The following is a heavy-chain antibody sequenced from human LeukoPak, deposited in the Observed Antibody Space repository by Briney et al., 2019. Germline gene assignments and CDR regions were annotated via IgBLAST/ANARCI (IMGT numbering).Heavy chain of an antibody. J-gene: IGHJ4*01. CDR1: GFIFSHHG. Sequence: GGSLRLSCAASGFIFSHHGMHWVRQAPGKGLEWVAVIWSDATNRFYADSVKGRFTISRDNSLNTVSLQMNSLRVKDTAIYYCARDAQRGFDYSNSLKNWGHGTLVTVSS. V-gene: IGHV3-33*01. CDR3: ARDAQRGFDYSNSLKN. CDR2: IWSDATNR. D-gene: IGHD4-11*01.